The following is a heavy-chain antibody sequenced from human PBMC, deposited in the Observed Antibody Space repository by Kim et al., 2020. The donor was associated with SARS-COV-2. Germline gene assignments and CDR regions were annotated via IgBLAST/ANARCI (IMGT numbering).Heavy chain of an antibody. CDR2: ISWNSGSI. CDR3: AKDISWGHAQDNWFDP. D-gene: IGHD6-13*01. V-gene: IGHV3-9*01. CDR1: GFTFGDYA. J-gene: IGHJ5*02. Sequence: GGSLRLSCAASGFTFGDYAMHWVRQAPGKGLEWVSGISWNSGSIGYADSVKGRFTISRDNAKNSLYLQMNSLRAEDTALYYCAKDISWGHAQDNWFDPWGQGTLVTVSS.